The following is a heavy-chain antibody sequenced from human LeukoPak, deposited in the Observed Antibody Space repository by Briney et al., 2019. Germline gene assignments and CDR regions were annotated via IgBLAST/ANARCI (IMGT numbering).Heavy chain of an antibody. CDR1: GGSISSSNW. Sequence: PSETLSLTCAVSGGSISSSNWWSWVRQPPGKGLEWIGEINHSGSTNYNPSLKSRVTISVDTSKNQFSLKLSSVTAADTAVYYCARRGRRNALRPTEFDPWGQGTLVTVSS. CDR3: ARRGRRNALRPTEFDP. D-gene: IGHD1-1*01. V-gene: IGHV4-4*02. CDR2: INHSGST. J-gene: IGHJ5*02.